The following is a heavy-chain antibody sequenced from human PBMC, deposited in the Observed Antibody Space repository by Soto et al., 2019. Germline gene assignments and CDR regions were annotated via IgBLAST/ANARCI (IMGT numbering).Heavy chain of an antibody. D-gene: IGHD3-3*01. CDR1: GFTLRSNS. CDR2: ISNGGAST. J-gene: IGHJ4*02. V-gene: IGHV3-23*01. Sequence: LRLSCVASGFTLRSNSMAWVRQAPGKRLEWVSTISNGGASTFYADSVKGRFTISRDNSKNTLYLQMNSLRAEDTAVYYCAKARSGYYEGFDYWGQGTLVTVSS. CDR3: AKARSGYYEGFDY.